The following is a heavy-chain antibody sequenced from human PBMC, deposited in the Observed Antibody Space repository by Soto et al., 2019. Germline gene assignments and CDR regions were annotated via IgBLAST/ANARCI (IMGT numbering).Heavy chain of an antibody. CDR1: GFTFSNYG. J-gene: IGHJ4*02. V-gene: IGHV3-33*01. CDR2: IWYDGVNQ. Sequence: QVKVVESGGGVVQPGRSLRLSCAASGFTFSNYGMHWVRQAPGKGLEWLAAIWYDGVNQHYADSVKGRFSTSRDNSKNSAYLQINSLKAEDTAVYYCAGDQGEIVAAPTENNGLSKRLDYWCQGTLVTVSS. D-gene: IGHD5-12*01. CDR3: AGDQGEIVAAPTENNGLSKRLDY.